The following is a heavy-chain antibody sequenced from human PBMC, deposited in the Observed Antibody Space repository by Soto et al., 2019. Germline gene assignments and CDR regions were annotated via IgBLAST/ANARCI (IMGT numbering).Heavy chain of an antibody. CDR1: GYTFTRYA. D-gene: IGHD6-13*01. CDR2: INAGNGNT. J-gene: IGHJ5*02. V-gene: IGHV1-3*01. CDR3: ARGKRGSSSSWTYSWFDP. Sequence: QVQLVQSGAEVKKPGASVKVSCKASGYTFTRYAMHWVRQAPGQRLEWMGWINAGNGNTKYSQKFQGRVTITRDTSVSTAYMELSSLRSEDTAVYYCARGKRGSSSSWTYSWFDPWGQGTLVTVSS.